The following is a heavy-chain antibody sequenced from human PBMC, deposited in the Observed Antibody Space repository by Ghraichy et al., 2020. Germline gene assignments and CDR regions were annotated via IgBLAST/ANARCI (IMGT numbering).Heavy chain of an antibody. Sequence: SGPTLVKPTETLTLTCTVSGFSLSNARMGVSWIRQPPGKALEWLAHIFSNDEKSYSTSLKSRLTISKETSKSQVVLTMTNMDPVDTATYYCARCPETDYDFWSGYYTPGWFDPWGQGTLVTVSS. CDR1: GFSLSNARMG. D-gene: IGHD3-3*01. CDR3: ARCPETDYDFWSGYYTPGWFDP. J-gene: IGHJ5*02. V-gene: IGHV2-26*01. CDR2: IFSNDEK.